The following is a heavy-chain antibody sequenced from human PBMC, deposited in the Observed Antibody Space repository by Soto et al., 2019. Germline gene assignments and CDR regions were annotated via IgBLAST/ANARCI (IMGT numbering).Heavy chain of an antibody. CDR2: ISYDGSNK. CDR3: AKGMAFHDY. CDR1: GFTFSSYG. J-gene: IGHJ4*02. Sequence: QVQLVESGGGVVQPGRSLRLSCAASGFTFSSYGMHWVRQAPGKGLEWVAVISYDGSNKYYADSVKGRFTISRDNSKNTLYLQMNSLRAEDTAVYYCAKGMAFHDYGGQGTLVTVSS. D-gene: IGHD2-8*01. V-gene: IGHV3-30*18.